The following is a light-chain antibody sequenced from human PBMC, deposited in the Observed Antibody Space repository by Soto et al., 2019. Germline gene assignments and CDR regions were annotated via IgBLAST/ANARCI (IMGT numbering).Light chain of an antibody. J-gene: IGLJ2*01. CDR3: CSFALPNSVV. V-gene: IGLV2-23*01. CDR2: M. Sequence: MRRPSGVSARFSGSKSGNTASLTISGLQTEDEAEYHCCSFALPNSVVFGGGTKVTVL.